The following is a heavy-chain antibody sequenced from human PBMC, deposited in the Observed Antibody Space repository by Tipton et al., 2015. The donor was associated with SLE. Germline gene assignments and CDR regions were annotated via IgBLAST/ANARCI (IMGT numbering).Heavy chain of an antibody. D-gene: IGHD2-15*01. CDR1: GGSISSYY. CDR2: IYYSGNT. V-gene: IGHV4-59*08. J-gene: IGHJ3*02. Sequence: TLSLTCTVSGGSISSYYWSWIRQPPGKGLEWIGYIYYSGNTNYNPSLKSRVTISVDTSKNPFSLRLSSVTAADTAVYYCARVLLSTLGAFDIWGQGTMVTVSS. CDR3: ARVLLSTLGAFDI.